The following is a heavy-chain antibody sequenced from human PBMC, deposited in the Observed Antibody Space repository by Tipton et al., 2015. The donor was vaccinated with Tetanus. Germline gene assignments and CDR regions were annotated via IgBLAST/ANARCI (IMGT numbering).Heavy chain of an antibody. CDR3: ARIVWLQQTKPAVDI. D-gene: IGHD5-24*01. Sequence: TLSLTCAVSGASISSGGYSWNWIRQPPGKGLEWIGYFHYSGSTNYSPSLRSRVTLSVATSKNQFSLKLSSVTAADTAVYYCARIVWLQQTKPAVDIWGQGTVVTVSS. CDR2: FHYSGST. V-gene: IGHV4-61*08. CDR1: GASISSGGYS. J-gene: IGHJ3*02.